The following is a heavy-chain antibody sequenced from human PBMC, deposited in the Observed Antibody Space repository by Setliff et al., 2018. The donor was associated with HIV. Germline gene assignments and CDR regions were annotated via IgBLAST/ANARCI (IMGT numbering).Heavy chain of an antibody. V-gene: IGHV4-39*07. CDR2: IYYSGST. D-gene: IGHD1-20*01. CDR1: GGSISSSNYY. CDR3: ATWGRNNWNYFSY. Sequence: SETLSLTCTVSGGSISSSNYYWGWIRQPPGKGLEWIGNIYYSGSTYYNPSLKSRVTISVDTSKNQFSLKLSSVAAADTAVYYCATWGRNNWNYFSYWGQGTLVTVSS. J-gene: IGHJ4*02.